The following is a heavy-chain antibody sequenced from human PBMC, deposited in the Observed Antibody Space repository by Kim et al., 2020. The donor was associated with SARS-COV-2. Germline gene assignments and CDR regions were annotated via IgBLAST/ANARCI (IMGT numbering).Heavy chain of an antibody. V-gene: IGHV3-15*01. J-gene: IGHJ5*02. D-gene: IGHD3-10*01. Sequence: KGRFTISRDDSKNTLYLQMNSLKTEDTAVYYCTTDPRWFGELLLKNWFDPWGQGTLVTVSS. CDR3: TTDPRWFGELLLKNWFDP.